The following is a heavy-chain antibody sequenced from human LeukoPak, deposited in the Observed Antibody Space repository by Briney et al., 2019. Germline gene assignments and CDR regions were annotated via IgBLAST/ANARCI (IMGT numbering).Heavy chain of an antibody. D-gene: IGHD1-26*01. CDR3: SRDVFSLGSGRYVGGGFDI. CDR1: GFTFDDYA. Sequence: GGSLRLSCAASGFTFDDYAMHWVRRAPGKGLEWVSGISWNSGSIGYADSVKGRFTISRDNAKNSLYLQMNSLRAEDTAVYYCSRDVFSLGSGRYVGGGFDIWGQGTLVTVSS. CDR2: ISWNSGSI. V-gene: IGHV3-9*01. J-gene: IGHJ3*02.